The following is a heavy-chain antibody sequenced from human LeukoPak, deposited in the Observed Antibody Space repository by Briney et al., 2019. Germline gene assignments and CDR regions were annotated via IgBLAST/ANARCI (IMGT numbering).Heavy chain of an antibody. V-gene: IGHV3-48*01. CDR3: ARGLNCSGGSCYFDY. J-gene: IGHJ4*02. CDR1: GFTFTTYS. CDR2: TSSSTNTI. D-gene: IGHD2-15*01. Sequence: GGSLRLSCAASGFTFTTYSMNWVRQAPGKGLEWVSYTSSSTNTIYYADSVKGRFTISRDNAKNSLYVQMNNLRAEDTAVYYCARGLNCSGGSCYFDYWGQGTLVTVSS.